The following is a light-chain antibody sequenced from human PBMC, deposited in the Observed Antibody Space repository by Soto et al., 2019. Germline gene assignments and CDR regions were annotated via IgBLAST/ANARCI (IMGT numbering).Light chain of an antibody. J-gene: IGKJ2*01. CDR2: DAS. V-gene: IGKV1-5*01. CDR1: QTISGW. CDR3: QQYNSYPYT. Sequence: IQVTQGPSSLAASVAVKLTITCRASQTISGWLAWYQQRPGKAPNLLIFDASTLESGVPSRFSGSGSGTTFTLTISSLQSDDFATYYCQQYNSYPYTLGEGTNVDI.